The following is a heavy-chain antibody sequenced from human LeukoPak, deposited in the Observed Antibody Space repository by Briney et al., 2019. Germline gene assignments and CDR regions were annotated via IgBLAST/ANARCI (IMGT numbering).Heavy chain of an antibody. CDR3: ARVPSLFGY. J-gene: IGHJ4*02. D-gene: IGHD3-16*01. V-gene: IGHV3-23*01. CDR2: ISGSGGST. Sequence: GGSLRLSCAASGFTFSSYAMSWVRQAPGKGLEWVSAISGSGGSTYYADSVKGRFTISRDNSKNTLYLEMNSLRPEDTAIYYCARVPSLFGYWGQGTLVTVSS. CDR1: GFTFSSYA.